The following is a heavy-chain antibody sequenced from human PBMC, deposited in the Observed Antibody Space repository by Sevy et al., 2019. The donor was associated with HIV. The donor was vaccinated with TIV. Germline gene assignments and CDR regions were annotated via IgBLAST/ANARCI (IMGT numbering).Heavy chain of an antibody. V-gene: IGHV4-39*01. D-gene: IGHD1-26*01. J-gene: IGHJ5*02. CDR2: IYYSGRT. CDR1: GGSISSSSYY. CDR3: ARCEWELLRWFDP. Sequence: SETLSLTCTVSGGSISSSSYYWGWIRQPPGKGLEWFGRIYYSGRTYYNPSLKGRVTISVDTSKNQFSLKLSSVTAADTAVYYCARCEWELLRWFDPWGQGTLVTVSS.